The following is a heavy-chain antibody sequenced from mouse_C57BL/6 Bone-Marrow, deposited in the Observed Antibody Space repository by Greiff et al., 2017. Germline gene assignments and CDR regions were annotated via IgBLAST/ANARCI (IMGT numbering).Heavy chain of an antibody. D-gene: IGHD1-1*01. V-gene: IGHV1-4*01. J-gene: IGHJ2*01. CDR3: AISTVVAFDY. Sequence: QVQLQQSGPALARPGASLKISCKASGYTFTTYTLHWVKQRPGQGLEWIGNINPSSGYTNYNQKFKDKATLTADKSSSTAYMQLSSLTSEDSAVYYCAISTVVAFDYWCQGTTLSVSS. CDR1: GYTFTTYT. CDR2: INPSSGYT.